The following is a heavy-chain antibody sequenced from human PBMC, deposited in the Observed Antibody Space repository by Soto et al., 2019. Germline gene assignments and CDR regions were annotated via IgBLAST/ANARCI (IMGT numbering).Heavy chain of an antibody. J-gene: IGHJ5*02. CDR3: ARVPSP. Sequence: SETLSLTCAVSGGSISSCGYSWSWIRQPPGKGLEWIGYIYHSGSTYYNPSLKSRVTISEDRSKNQFSLKLSSVTAADTAVYYCARVPSPWGQGTLVTVSS. CDR2: IYHSGST. V-gene: IGHV4-30-2*01. CDR1: GGSISSCGYS.